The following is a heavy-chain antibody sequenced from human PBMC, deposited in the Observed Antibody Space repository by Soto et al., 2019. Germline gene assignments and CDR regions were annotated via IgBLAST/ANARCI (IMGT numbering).Heavy chain of an antibody. CDR1: GFIFSTYW. Sequence: EVHLVESGGGLVQPGESLSLSCAASGFIFSTYWMTWVRQAPGKGLEWVANIKEDGTETHYVDSVKGRFTISRDNAKNSLYLQMNSLTTEDTAVYYCARDPDLVWGQGTLVTVSS. J-gene: IGHJ4*02. CDR2: IKEDGTET. V-gene: IGHV3-7*01. CDR3: ARDPDLV.